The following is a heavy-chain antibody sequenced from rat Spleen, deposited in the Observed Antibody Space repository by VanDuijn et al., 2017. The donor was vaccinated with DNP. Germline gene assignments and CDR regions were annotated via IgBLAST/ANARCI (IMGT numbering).Heavy chain of an antibody. CDR1: GFTLSDYN. D-gene: IGHD1-12*02. V-gene: IGHV5-22*01. CDR2: IGSPAYAP. CDR3: VGWKSGHFDY. Sequence: EVQLVESGGGLVQPGRSLKLSCTASGFTLSDYNMAWVRQAPKKGLEWVAYIGSPAYAPYYADSVKGRFTISRDNAKSTLYLKMNTLRSEDIATYYCVGWKSGHFDYWGQGVMVTVSS. J-gene: IGHJ2*01.